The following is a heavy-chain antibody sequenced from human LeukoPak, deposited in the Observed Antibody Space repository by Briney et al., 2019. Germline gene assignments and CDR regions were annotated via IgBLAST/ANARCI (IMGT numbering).Heavy chain of an antibody. CDR1: SDSIFTSNW. CDR2: IFHSGST. CDR3: ARTTEGYCRGRSCYSYYYYMDV. J-gene: IGHJ6*03. Sequence: PSETLSLTCTVSSDSIFTSNWWSWVRQPPGKGLEWIGQIFHSGSTSYSPSLKSRVTISMDKSKNQISLRLTSVTAADTAVYYCARTTEGYCRGRSCYSYYYYMDVWGKGTTVTVSS. D-gene: IGHD2-15*01. V-gene: IGHV4-4*02.